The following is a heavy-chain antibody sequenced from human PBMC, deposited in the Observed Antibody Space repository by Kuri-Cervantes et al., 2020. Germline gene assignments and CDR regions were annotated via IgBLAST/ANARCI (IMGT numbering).Heavy chain of an antibody. Sequence: SETLSLTCAVYGGSFSGYYWSWIRQPPGKGLEWIGEINHSGSTNYNPSLKSRVTISVDTSKNQFSLKLSSVTAADTAVYYCAITPRLAHSYYDILTGGKTDAFDIWGQGTMVTVSS. CDR3: AITPRLAHSYYDILTGGKTDAFDI. CDR1: GGSFSGYY. CDR2: INHSGST. D-gene: IGHD3-9*01. V-gene: IGHV4-34*01. J-gene: IGHJ3*02.